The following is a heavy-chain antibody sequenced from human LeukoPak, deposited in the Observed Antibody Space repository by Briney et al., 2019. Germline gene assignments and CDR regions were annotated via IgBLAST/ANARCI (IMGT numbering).Heavy chain of an antibody. V-gene: IGHV4-59*08. CDR3: ARRPVGASGYDS. D-gene: IGHD1-26*01. CDR1: GGSISSYY. CDR2: IYYSGST. Sequence: SETLSLTCTVSGGSISSYYWSWIRQPPGKGLEWIGYIYYSGSTNYNPSLKSRVTISVDTSKNQFSLKLSSVTAADTAVHYCARRPVGASGYDSWGQGTLVTVSS. J-gene: IGHJ4*02.